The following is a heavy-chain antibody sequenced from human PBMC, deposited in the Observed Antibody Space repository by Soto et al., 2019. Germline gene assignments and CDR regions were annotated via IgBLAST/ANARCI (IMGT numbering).Heavy chain of an antibody. CDR1: GGSFSGYY. D-gene: IGHD3-22*01. V-gene: IGHV4-34*01. CDR2: INHSGST. Sequence: SETLSLTCAVYGGSFSGYYWSWIRQPPGKGLEWIGEINHSGSTNYNPSLKSRVTISVDTSKKQFSLKLSSVTAADTAVYYCARGVTFYYGSSGYYNNYFDPWGQGTLVTVSS. J-gene: IGHJ5*02. CDR3: ARGVTFYYGSSGYYNNYFDP.